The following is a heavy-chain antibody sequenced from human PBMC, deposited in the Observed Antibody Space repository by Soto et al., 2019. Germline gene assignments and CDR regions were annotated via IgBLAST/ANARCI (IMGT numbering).Heavy chain of an antibody. CDR3: AKWSYLDY. J-gene: IGHJ4*02. V-gene: IGHV3-23*01. CDR1: GFSFASFA. D-gene: IGHD3-3*01. CDR2: ISGSDGKT. Sequence: GGSLRLSCTTSGFSFASFAMTWVRQAPGKGLEWVATISGSDGKTYYADSVKGRFSISRDTSRNTLYLQMNSLRADDTAIYYCAKWSYLDYWGQGTRVTVYS.